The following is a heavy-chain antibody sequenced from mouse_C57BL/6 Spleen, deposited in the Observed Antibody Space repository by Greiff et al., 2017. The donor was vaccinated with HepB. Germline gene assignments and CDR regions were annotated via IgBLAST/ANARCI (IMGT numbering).Heavy chain of an antibody. CDR3: TYYDYDGDY. J-gene: IGHJ2*01. CDR2: IDPENGDT. Sequence: EVKLQQSGAELVRPGASVKLSCTASGFNIKDDYMHWVKQRPEQGLEWIGWIDPENGDTEYASKFQGKATITADTSSNTAYLQLSSLTSEDTAVYYCTYYDYDGDYWGQGTTLTVSS. D-gene: IGHD2-4*01. V-gene: IGHV14-4*01. CDR1: GFNIKDDY.